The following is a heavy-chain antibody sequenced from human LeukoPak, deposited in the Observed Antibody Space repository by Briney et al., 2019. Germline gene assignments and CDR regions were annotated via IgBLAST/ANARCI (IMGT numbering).Heavy chain of an antibody. D-gene: IGHD4-17*01. CDR2: IYYSGST. CDR1: GGSISSSPYY. J-gene: IGHJ4*02. V-gene: IGHV4-39*01. Sequence: PSETLSFTCTLSGGSISSSPYYWGWIRQPPGKGLEWIGSIYYSGSTYYTPSLKSRVTISVDTSKNQFSLKLSSVTAADTAVYYCTRLDGDSLFDYWGQGTLVTVSS. CDR3: TRLDGDSLFDY.